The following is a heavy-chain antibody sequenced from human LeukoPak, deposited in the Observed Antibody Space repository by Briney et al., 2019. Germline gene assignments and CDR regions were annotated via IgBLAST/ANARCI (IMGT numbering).Heavy chain of an antibody. D-gene: IGHD6-19*01. J-gene: IGHJ6*02. V-gene: IGHV1-24*01. CDR1: GYTLTELS. CDR3: ATVRAVAGSSATWYYYYGMDV. CDR2: FDPEDGET. Sequence: GASVKVSCKVSGYTLTELSMHWVRQAPGKGLEWMGGFDPEDGETIYAQKFQGRVTMTEDTSTDTAYMELSSLRSEDTAVYYCATVRAVAGSSATWYYYYGMDVWGQGTTVTVSS.